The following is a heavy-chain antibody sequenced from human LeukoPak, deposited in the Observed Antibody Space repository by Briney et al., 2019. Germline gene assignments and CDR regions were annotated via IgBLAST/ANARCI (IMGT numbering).Heavy chain of an antibody. V-gene: IGHV1-69*05. Sequence: SVKVSCKASGGTFSRYAISWVRQAPGQGLEWMGGIIPIFGTANYAQKFQGRVTITTDESTSTAYMELSSLRSEDTAVYYCARAHRYYDFWSGYPDYWGQPTLVTVSS. J-gene: IGHJ4*02. D-gene: IGHD3-3*01. CDR1: GGTFSRYA. CDR3: ARAHRYYDFWSGYPDY. CDR2: IIPIFGTA.